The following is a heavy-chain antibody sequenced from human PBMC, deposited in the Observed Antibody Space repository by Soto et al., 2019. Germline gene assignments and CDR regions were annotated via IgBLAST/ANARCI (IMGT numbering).Heavy chain of an antibody. Sequence: SDTLSLTCTVSGGSISSSSYYWGWIRQPPGKKKEWIGSIYYSGSTYYNPSLKSRVTISVDTYKNQFSMKLSSVTAADTAVYYFARLNRDFGVVITGPHFDYWGQGTLVTVSS. V-gene: IGHV4-39*01. J-gene: IGHJ4*02. CDR3: ARLNRDFGVVITGPHFDY. CDR1: GGSISSSSYY. CDR2: IYYSGST. D-gene: IGHD3-3*01.